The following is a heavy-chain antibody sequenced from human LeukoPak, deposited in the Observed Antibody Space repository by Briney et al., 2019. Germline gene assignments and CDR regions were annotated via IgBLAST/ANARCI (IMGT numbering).Heavy chain of an antibody. Sequence: GGSLRLSCAASGFTFSSYAMSWVRQAPGKGLEWVSAISGSGGSTYYADSVKGRFTISRDNSKNTLYLQMNSLRAEDTAVYYRAKDLGAVLRYFDWFRERGYYYYGMDVWGQGTTVTVSS. CDR1: GFTFSSYA. CDR2: ISGSGGST. V-gene: IGHV3-23*01. CDR3: AKDLGAVLRYFDWFRERGYYYYGMDV. J-gene: IGHJ6*02. D-gene: IGHD3-9*01.